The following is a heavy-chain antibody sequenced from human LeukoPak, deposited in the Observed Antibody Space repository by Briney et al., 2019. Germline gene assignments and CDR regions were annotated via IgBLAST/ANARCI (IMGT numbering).Heavy chain of an antibody. CDR1: GYSISSGYY. D-gene: IGHD2-21*01. CDR2: IYHSGST. J-gene: IGHJ5*02. CDR3: ARDSTKEGAGIVVVMGENWFDP. V-gene: IGHV4-38-2*02. Sequence: SETLSLTCTASGYSISSGYYWGWIRQPPGKGLEWIGSIYHSGSTYYNPSLKSRVTISVDTSKNQFSLKLSSVTAADTAVYYCARDSTKEGAGIVVVMGENWFDPWGQGTLVTVSS.